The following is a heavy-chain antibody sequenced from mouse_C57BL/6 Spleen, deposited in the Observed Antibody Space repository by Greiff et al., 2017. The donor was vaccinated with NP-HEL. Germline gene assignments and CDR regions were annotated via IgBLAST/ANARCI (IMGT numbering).Heavy chain of an antibody. D-gene: IGHD6-1*01. J-gene: IGHJ3*01. CDR1: GFTFSSYA. CDR2: ISDGGSYT. V-gene: IGHV5-4*01. Sequence: EVKLMESGGGLVKPGGSLKLSCAASGFTFSSYAMSWVRQTPEKRLEWVATISDGGSYTYYPDNVKGRFTISRDNAKNNLYLQMSHLKSEDTAMYYCARDECAYWGQGTLVTVSA. CDR3: ARDECAY.